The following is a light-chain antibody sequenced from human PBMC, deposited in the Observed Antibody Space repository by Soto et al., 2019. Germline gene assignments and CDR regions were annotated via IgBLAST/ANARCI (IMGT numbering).Light chain of an antibody. J-gene: IGKJ1*01. CDR3: QQSYSTLRT. V-gene: IGKV1-39*01. CDR1: QSISSY. CDR2: AAS. Sequence: EIPLTQSPSSLAASVGDRVTITCRASQSISSYLNWYQQKPGKAPKLLIYAASSLQSGVPSRFSGSGSGTDFTLTISSLQPEDFAAYYCQQSYSTLRTFGQGTKVDIK.